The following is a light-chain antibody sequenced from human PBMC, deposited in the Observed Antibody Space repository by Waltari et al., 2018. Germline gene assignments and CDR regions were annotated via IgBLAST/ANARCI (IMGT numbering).Light chain of an antibody. J-gene: IGLJ3*02. Sequence: QSVLTQPPSVSGAPGQTVTISCTGGNANIGSGYDVHWYQCLPGIAPKLLIYDDNTRPSGVPDRFSCSKSGTSASLSITGLQAEDEADYYCQSYDSGLSARVFGGGTKLTVL. CDR2: DDN. CDR1: NANIGSGYD. V-gene: IGLV1-40*01. CDR3: QSYDSGLSARV.